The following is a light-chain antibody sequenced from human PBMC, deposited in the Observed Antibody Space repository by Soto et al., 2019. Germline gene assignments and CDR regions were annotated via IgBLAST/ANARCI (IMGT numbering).Light chain of an antibody. CDR2: EVT. J-gene: IGLJ1*01. CDR3: ASYTSRGTRV. V-gene: IGLV2-14*01. CDR1: SSDVGGYNY. Sequence: QSALTQPASVSGSPGRSITISCTGTSSDVGGYNYVSWYQQRPGKAPKFMIYEVTNRPSGVSNRFSGSKSGNTAALTISRLQAEDEADYYSASYTSRGTRVFGPGTKLTVL.